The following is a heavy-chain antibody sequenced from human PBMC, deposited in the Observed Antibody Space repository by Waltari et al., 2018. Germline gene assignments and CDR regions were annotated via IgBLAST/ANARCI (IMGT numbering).Heavy chain of an antibody. CDR3: ASNYDFWSGQHEFDP. V-gene: IGHV4-38-2*02. J-gene: IGHJ5*02. D-gene: IGHD3-3*01. Sequence: QVQLQESGPGLVKPSETLSLPCTVSGYSISSGYYWGWIRQPPGKGLEVIGRIYQSGSTDYTPSLKSRVTISVDTSKNQGSLKLSSVTAADTAVYYCASNYDFWSGQHEFDPWGQGTLVTVSS. CDR1: GYSISSGYY. CDR2: IYQSGST.